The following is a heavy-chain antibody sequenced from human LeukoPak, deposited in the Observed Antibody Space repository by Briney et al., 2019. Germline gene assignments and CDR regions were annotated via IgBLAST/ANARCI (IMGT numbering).Heavy chain of an antibody. Sequence: ASVKVSCTASGYTFTSYGISWVRQAPGQGLEWMGWISAYNGNTNYAQKLKGRVTMTTDTSTSTAYMELRSLRSDDTAVYYCARSGYYYDSSGYSPFAEYFQHWGQGTLVTVSS. CDR3: ARSGYYYDSSGYSPFAEYFQH. CDR2: ISAYNGNT. D-gene: IGHD3-22*01. J-gene: IGHJ1*01. CDR1: GYTFTSYG. V-gene: IGHV1-18*01.